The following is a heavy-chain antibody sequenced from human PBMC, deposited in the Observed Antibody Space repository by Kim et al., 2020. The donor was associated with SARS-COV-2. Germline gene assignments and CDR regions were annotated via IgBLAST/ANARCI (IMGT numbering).Heavy chain of an antibody. D-gene: IGHD1-1*01. CDR2: ISSTSSTI. CDR1: GLTFSTYT. J-gene: IGHJ4*02. CDR3: ARGMPTRAYFDY. Sequence: GGSLRLSCAASGLTFSTYTMHWVRQAPGKGLEWISVISSTSSTIYYADSVKGRFTISRDNARGSLDLQMISLRDEDTAVYYCARGMPTRAYFDYWGQGTLVTVSS. V-gene: IGHV3-48*02.